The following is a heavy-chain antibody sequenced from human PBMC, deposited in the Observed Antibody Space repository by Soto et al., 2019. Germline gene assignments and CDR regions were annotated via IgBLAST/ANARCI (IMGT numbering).Heavy chain of an antibody. CDR1: GVSFTGYY. CDR2: INHYGST. CDR3: ARGHGRFAH. D-gene: IGHD3-3*01. J-gene: IGHJ4*02. V-gene: IGHV4-34*02. Sequence: QVQLQQWGAGLLKPSESLSLTCGVSGVSFTGYYWSWIRQAPGKGLEWICEINHYGSTNYNPSLKGRVTISLATSKNQFSLRLASLSAADAAVYYCARGHGRFAHWGQGTLVTVSS.